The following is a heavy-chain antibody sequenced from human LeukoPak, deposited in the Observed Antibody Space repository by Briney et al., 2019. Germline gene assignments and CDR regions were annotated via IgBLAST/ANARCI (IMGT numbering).Heavy chain of an antibody. D-gene: IGHD6-13*01. Sequence: GGSLRLSCAASGFTVRSNYMSWVRQAPGKGLEYVATISSDGGSTYYASSVKGRFTISRHNSRNTLYLQIGSLRAEDMAVYYCARGGGSSWHAIDYWGQGTLVTVSS. CDR2: ISSDGGST. V-gene: IGHV3-64*01. CDR3: ARGGGSSWHAIDY. CDR1: GFTVRSNY. J-gene: IGHJ4*02.